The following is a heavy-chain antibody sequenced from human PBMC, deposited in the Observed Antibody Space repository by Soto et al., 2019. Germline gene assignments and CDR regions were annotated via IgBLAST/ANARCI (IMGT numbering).Heavy chain of an antibody. D-gene: IGHD2-21*02. V-gene: IGHV3-30-3*01. J-gene: IGHJ4*02. CDR3: ARISGGDEDY. Sequence: GGSLRLSCAASGFTFSSYAMHWVRQAPGKGLEWVAVISYDGSNKYYADSVKGRFTISRDNSKNTLYLQMNSLRAEDTAVYYCARISGGDEDYWGQGTLVTVSS. CDR2: ISYDGSNK. CDR1: GFTFSSYA.